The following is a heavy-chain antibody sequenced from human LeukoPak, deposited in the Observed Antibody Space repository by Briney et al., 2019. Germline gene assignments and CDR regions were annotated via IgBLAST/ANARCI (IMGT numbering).Heavy chain of an antibody. D-gene: IGHD3-10*01. V-gene: IGHV3-74*01. CDR2: INSDGSWT. J-gene: IGHJ5*02. Sequence: PGGSLRLSCAASGNYWMHWVRQAPGKGLVWVSHINSDGSWTSYADSVKGRFTISRDNSKNTLYLQMNSLRAEDTAVYYCAKDSIRAITMVRGVINWFDPWGQGTLVTVSS. CDR1: GNYW. CDR3: AKDSIRAITMVRGVINWFDP.